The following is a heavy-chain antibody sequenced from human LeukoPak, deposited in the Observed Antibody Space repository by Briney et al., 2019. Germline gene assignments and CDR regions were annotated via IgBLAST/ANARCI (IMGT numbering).Heavy chain of an antibody. CDR1: GFTFSSYG. CDR2: IRYDGSNK. D-gene: IGHD6-19*01. V-gene: IGHV3-30*02. Sequence: GGSLRLSCAASGFTFSSYGMHWVRQAPGKGLEWVAFIRYDGSNKYYADSVKGRFTISRDNSKNTLYLQMNSLRAEDTAVYYCARRRDIRKAVAGYFDYWGQGTLVTVSS. CDR3: ARRRDIRKAVAGYFDY. J-gene: IGHJ4*02.